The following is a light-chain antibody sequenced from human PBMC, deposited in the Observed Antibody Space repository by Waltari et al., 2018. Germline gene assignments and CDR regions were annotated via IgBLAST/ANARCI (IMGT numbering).Light chain of an antibody. CDR1: SSDVGNYIL. Sequence: QSALTQPASVSASPGQSMTISCTGTSSDVGNYILVSWYQQHPGKAPQLMIYEDTKRPSGGSNRFSGSKSGNTASLTISGLQAEDEADYFCSSYAGSSTLVFGGGTKLTVL. J-gene: IGLJ3*02. CDR2: EDT. CDR3: SSYAGSSTLV. V-gene: IGLV2-23*01.